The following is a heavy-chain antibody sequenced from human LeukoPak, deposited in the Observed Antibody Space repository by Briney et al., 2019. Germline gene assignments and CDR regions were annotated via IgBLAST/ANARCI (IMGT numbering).Heavy chain of an antibody. D-gene: IGHD3-3*01. CDR1: GDSISRFY. CDR3: ARLYDFWSGSSFDY. CDR2: INHSGST. V-gene: IGHV4-34*01. Sequence: SETLSLTCTVSGDSISRFYWSWIRQPPGKGLEWIGEINHSGSTNYNPSLKSRVTISVDTSKNQFSLKLSSVTAADTAVYYCARLYDFWSGSSFDYWGQGTLVTVSS. J-gene: IGHJ4*02.